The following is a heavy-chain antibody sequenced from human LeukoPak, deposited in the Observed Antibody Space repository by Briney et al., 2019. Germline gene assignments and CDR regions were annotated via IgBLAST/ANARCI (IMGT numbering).Heavy chain of an antibody. CDR2: VYYSGST. J-gene: IGHJ4*02. D-gene: IGHD1-14*01. CDR1: GGSISSYY. CDR3: ARERAGNLY. V-gene: IGHV4-59*01. Sequence: PSETLSLTCNVSGGSISSYYWTWIRQPPGKGLEWIGYVYYSGSTNYNPSLKSRVTISLDTSKNHFSLKLNSVTAADTAVYYCARERAGNLYWGQGTLVTVSS.